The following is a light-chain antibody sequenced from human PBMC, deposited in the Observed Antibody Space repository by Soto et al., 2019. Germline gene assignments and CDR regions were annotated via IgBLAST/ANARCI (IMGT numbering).Light chain of an antibody. Sequence: DIVLTQSPASLDVSLGERVTINCKSSQSLFFTSNKKNSLAWYQQKPGQPPKLIIYWGSSRESGVPARFRGVGSATDFSLTISSLQAEDVADYYCQQGYRSPFTFGQGTKVGIK. CDR1: QSLFFTSNKKNS. V-gene: IGKV4-1*01. J-gene: IGKJ2*01. CDR3: QQGYRSPFT. CDR2: WGS.